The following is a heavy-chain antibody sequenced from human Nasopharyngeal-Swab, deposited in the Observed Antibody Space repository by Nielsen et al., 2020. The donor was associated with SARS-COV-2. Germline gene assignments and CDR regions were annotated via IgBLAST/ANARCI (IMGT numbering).Heavy chain of an antibody. V-gene: IGHV2-26*01. CDR1: GFSLSNARMG. CDR3: ARISSYCSSTSCYVYYYYYGMDV. J-gene: IGHJ6*02. D-gene: IGHD2-2*01. Sequence: SGPTLVKPTETLTLTCTVSGFSLSNARMGVSWIRQPPGKALEWLAHIFSNDEKSYSTSLKSRLTISKDNSKSQVVLTMTNMDPVDTATYYCARISSYCSSTSCYVYYYYYGMDVWGQGTTVTVSS. CDR2: IFSNDEK.